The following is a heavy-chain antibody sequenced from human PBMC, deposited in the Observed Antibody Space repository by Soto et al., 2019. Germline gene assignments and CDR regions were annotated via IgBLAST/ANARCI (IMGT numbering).Heavy chain of an antibody. D-gene: IGHD6-19*01. CDR2: MNPANGNA. Sequence: QEQLVQSGAEVKRPGASVKISCRASGYNFISSNINWVRQAAGQRPEWLGWMNPANGNAAFVRHFQGRVTMTRDTSTDTAYMELGGLSSGDTAIYYCARAVGIAVTGLDLWGPGTLVTVS. CDR3: ARAVGIAVTGLDL. CDR1: GYNFISSN. V-gene: IGHV1-8*01. J-gene: IGHJ5*02.